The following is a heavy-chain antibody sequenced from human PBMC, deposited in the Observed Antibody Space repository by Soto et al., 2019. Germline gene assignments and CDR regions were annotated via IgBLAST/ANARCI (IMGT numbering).Heavy chain of an antibody. V-gene: IGHV4-39*07. Sequence: PSETLSLTCTVSGGSISSSSYYWGWIRQPPGKGLEWIGSIYYSGSTNYKPSLKSRVTISVDTSKNQFFLKLNSVTAADTAVYYCARLGGYYQAFDQWGQGSLVTVSS. CDR3: ARLGGYYQAFDQ. J-gene: IGHJ4*02. D-gene: IGHD3-22*01. CDR2: IYYSGST. CDR1: GGSISSSSYY.